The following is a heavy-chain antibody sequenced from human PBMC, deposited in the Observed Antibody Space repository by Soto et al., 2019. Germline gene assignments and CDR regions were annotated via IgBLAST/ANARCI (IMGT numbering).Heavy chain of an antibody. J-gene: IGHJ5*02. CDR3: ARDAGYSSSWPRYWFDP. Sequence: SETLSLTCTVSGGSISSYYWSWIRQPPGKGLEWIGYIYYSGSTNYNPSLKSRVTISVDTSKNQFSLKLSSVTAADTAVYYCARDAGYSSSWPRYWFDPWGQGTLVTVSS. CDR1: GGSISSYY. CDR2: IYYSGST. V-gene: IGHV4-59*01. D-gene: IGHD6-13*01.